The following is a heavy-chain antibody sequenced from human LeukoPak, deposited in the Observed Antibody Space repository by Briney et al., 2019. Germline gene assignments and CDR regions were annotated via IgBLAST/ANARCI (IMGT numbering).Heavy chain of an antibody. Sequence: SVKVSCKASGGTFSSYAISWVRQAPGQGLEWMGRIIPIFGTPNYAQKFQGRVTITTDESTSTAYMELSSLRSEDTAVYYCARVACSSTSCYAWFDPWGQGTLVTVSS. V-gene: IGHV1-69*05. CDR1: GGTFSSYA. J-gene: IGHJ5*02. CDR3: ARVACSSTSCYAWFDP. D-gene: IGHD2-2*01. CDR2: IIPIFGTP.